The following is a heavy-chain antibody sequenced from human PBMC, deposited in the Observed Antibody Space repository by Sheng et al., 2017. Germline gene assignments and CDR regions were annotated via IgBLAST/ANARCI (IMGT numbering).Heavy chain of an antibody. D-gene: IGHD2-21*01. J-gene: IGHJ6*03. CDR1: GGSIRSSDYY. CDR2: VFYTGST. Sequence: QLQLQESGPRLVKPSETLSLTCTVSGGSIRSSDYYWGWIRQPPGKGLEWMGSVFYTGSTYYNPSLKSRVTISVDTPNNQFSLKLSSVTAADTAVYFCARVNYSPYYYIGRLGPRDHGHRLL. V-gene: IGHV4-39*07. CDR3: ARVNYSPYYYIGR.